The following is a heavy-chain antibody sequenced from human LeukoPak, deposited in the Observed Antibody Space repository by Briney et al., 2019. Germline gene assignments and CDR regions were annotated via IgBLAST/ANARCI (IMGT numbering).Heavy chain of an antibody. J-gene: IGHJ6*02. D-gene: IGHD3-3*01. CDR3: ARNRLRFLEWLSEGMDV. Sequence: SETLSLTCAVSGGSISSSNWWSWVRQPPGKGLEWIGEIYHSGSTNYNPSLKSRVTISVDTSKNQFSLKLSSVTAADTAVYYCARNRLRFLEWLSEGMDVWGQGTTVTVSS. CDR1: GGSISSSNW. V-gene: IGHV4-4*02. CDR2: IYHSGST.